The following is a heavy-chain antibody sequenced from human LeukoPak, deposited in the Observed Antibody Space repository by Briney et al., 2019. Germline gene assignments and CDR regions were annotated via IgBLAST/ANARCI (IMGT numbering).Heavy chain of an antibody. J-gene: IGHJ4*02. Sequence: GASVTVSCKASGYTFTSYDINWVRQATGPGLEGRGWMNPNSGNTGYAQKFQGRVTMTRNTSITTAYMELSSLRSEDTAVYYCARWCSSTSCYKNNFDYWGQGTLVTVSS. D-gene: IGHD2-2*02. CDR3: ARWCSSTSCYKNNFDY. CDR2: MNPNSGNT. V-gene: IGHV1-8*01. CDR1: GYTFTSYD.